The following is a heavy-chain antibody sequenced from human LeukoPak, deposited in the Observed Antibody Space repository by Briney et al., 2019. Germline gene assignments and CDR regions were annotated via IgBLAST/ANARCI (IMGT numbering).Heavy chain of an antibody. V-gene: IGHV1-2*02. CDR1: GYTFTGYY. D-gene: IGHD2-15*01. CDR2: INPNRGGP. Sequence: SAVKVSCQASGYTFTGYYKHWVRQAPGQGMAWMGWINPNRGGPNYAQNFQGRVTMTRDTSRHPAYIELSSLSSDDPAGSYCSREGLGYCSGVSCSDAYYYGMDVWGEGTTVTVS. CDR3: SREGLGYCSGVSCSDAYYYGMDV. J-gene: IGHJ6*02.